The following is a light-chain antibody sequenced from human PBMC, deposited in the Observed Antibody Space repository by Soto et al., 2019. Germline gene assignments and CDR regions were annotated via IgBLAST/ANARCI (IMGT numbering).Light chain of an antibody. CDR3: SSYTTRNTVL. Sequence: QSALTQPASVSGSPGQSITISCTGTSSDVGNYNYVSWYQQHPGKAPKLMIYEASNRPSGVSNRFSGSKSGNTASLTISGLQAEDEADYYCSSYTTRNTVLFGGGTKLNVL. CDR2: EAS. CDR1: SSDVGNYNY. V-gene: IGLV2-14*01. J-gene: IGLJ2*01.